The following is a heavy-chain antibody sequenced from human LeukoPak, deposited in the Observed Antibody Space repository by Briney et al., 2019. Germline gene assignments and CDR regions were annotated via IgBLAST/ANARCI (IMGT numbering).Heavy chain of an antibody. CDR3: AKVQANPYYYYGMDV. J-gene: IGHJ6*02. CDR2: ISYDGSNK. Sequence: TGGSLRLSCAASGFTFSSYCMHWVRQAPGKGLEWVAVISYDGSNKYYADSVKGRFTISRDNSKNTLYLQMNSLRAEDTAVYYCAKVQANPYYYYGMDVWGQGTTVTVSS. V-gene: IGHV3-30*18. CDR1: GFTFSSYC.